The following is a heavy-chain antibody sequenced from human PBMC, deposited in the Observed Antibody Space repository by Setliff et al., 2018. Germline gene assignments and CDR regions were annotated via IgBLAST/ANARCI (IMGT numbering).Heavy chain of an antibody. Sequence: PSETLSLTCTVSGGSTSSYYWSWIRQPAGKGLEWNGRIYTSGSTNYNPSLKSRVTMSVDTSKNQFSLKLSSVTAADTAVYYCARAGGGSSFTAYYYYYYMDVWGKGTTVTVSS. J-gene: IGHJ6*03. D-gene: IGHD6-13*01. CDR1: GGSTSSYY. CDR3: ARAGGGSSFTAYYYYYYMDV. CDR2: IYTSGST. V-gene: IGHV4-4*07.